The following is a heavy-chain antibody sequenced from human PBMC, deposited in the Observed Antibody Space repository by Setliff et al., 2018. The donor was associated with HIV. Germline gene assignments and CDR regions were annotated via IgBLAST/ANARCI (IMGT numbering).Heavy chain of an antibody. CDR1: GYTFTTYG. D-gene: IGHD6-19*01. J-gene: IGHJ4*02. CDR2: ISTYSDET. V-gene: IGHV1-18*01. CDR3: ARDPSNTSGWLPYYDY. Sequence: ASVKVSCKPSGYTFTTYGLSWVRQAPGQGLEWMGWISTYSDETSYSQNLQGRLTMTTDTSTGTAYMELRSLRSDDTAVYYCARDPSNTSGWLPYYDYWGQGTLVTVSS.